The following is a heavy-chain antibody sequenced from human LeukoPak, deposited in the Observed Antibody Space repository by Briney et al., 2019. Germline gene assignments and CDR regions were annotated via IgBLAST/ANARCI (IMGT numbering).Heavy chain of an antibody. V-gene: IGHV4-59*08. CDR3: ARTSIAAAGTIDD. D-gene: IGHD6-13*01. Sequence: SETLSFTCTVSGGSIRSYYWSWIRQPPGKGLEWIGYIYYSGNTNYNPSLKSRVTISVDTSKNQFSLRLSSVTAADTAVYYCARTSIAAAGTIDDWGQGTLVTVSS. J-gene: IGHJ4*02. CDR2: IYYSGNT. CDR1: GGSIRSYY.